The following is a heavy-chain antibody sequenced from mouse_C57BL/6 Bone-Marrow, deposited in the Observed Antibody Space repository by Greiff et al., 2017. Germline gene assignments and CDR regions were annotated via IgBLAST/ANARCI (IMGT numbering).Heavy chain of an antibody. CDR2: INPSNGGT. V-gene: IGHV1-53*01. CDR1: GYTFTSYW. Sequence: QVQLQQPGTELVKPGASVKLSCKASGYTFTSYWMHWVKQRPGQGLEWIGNINPSNGGTNYNEKLKSKATLTVDKSSSTAYMQLSSLTSEDSAVYYCARGDSSGPYAMDYWGQGTSVTVSS. D-gene: IGHD3-2*02. CDR3: ARGDSSGPYAMDY. J-gene: IGHJ4*01.